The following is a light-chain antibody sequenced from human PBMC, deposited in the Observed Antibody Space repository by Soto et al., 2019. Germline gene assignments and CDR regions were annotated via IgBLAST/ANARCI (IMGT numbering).Light chain of an antibody. Sequence: EIVMTQSPATLSVSPGERATLSCRASQSVSSNLAWYQQKPGQAPRLLIHGASTGGTGIPARFRGSVSGTEFTLTISSLQPEDFAVYYCQQYNDWPLTFGGGTKVDTK. V-gene: IGKV3-15*01. J-gene: IGKJ4*01. CDR3: QQYNDWPLT. CDR2: GAS. CDR1: QSVSSN.